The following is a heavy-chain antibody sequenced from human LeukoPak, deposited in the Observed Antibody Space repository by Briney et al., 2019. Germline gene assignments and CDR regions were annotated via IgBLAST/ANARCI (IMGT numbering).Heavy chain of an antibody. CDR1: GGSISSYY. CDR3: ARRIAARSPPEYYYYMDV. Sequence: PSETLSLTCTVSGGSISSYYWSWIRQPPGKGLEWIGYIYYSGSTNYNPSLKSRVTISVDTSKNQFSLKLSSVTAADTAVYYCARRIAARSPPEYYYYMDVWGKGTTVTVSS. CDR2: IYYSGST. D-gene: IGHD6-6*01. J-gene: IGHJ6*03. V-gene: IGHV4-59*08.